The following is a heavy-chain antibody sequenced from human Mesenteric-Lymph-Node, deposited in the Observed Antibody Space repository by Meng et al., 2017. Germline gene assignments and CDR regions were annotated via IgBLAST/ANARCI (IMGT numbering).Heavy chain of an antibody. CDR2: ISGSGSST. V-gene: IGHV3-23*01. CDR1: GFTFSSNA. Sequence: GESPKISCAASGFTFSSNAMSWVRQAPGKGLEWVSAISGSGSSTYSADSVKGRFTIPRDSSKNTLYLQMNSLRAEDTAVYYCAKAVGLFGDFFSGYFFDDWGQGTMVIVAS. J-gene: IGHJ4*01. CDR3: AKAVGLFGDFFSGYFFDD. D-gene: IGHD3-3*01.